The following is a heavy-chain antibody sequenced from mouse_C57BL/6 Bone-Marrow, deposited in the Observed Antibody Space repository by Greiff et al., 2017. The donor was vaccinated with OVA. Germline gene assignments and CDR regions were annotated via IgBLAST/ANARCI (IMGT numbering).Heavy chain of an antibody. Sequence: EVKLMESEGGLVQPGSSMKLSCTASGFTFSDYYMAWVRQVPEKGLEWVAYINYDGSSTYYLDSLKSRFIISRDNAKNILYLQMSSLKSEDTATYYCAKYYYDSSSPYYAMDYWGQGTSVTVSS. CDR2: INYDGSST. J-gene: IGHJ4*01. V-gene: IGHV5-16*01. CDR3: AKYYYDSSSPYYAMDY. CDR1: GFTFSDYY. D-gene: IGHD1-1*01.